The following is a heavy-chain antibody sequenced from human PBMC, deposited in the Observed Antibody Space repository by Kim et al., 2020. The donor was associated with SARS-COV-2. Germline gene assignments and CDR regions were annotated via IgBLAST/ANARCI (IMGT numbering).Heavy chain of an antibody. D-gene: IGHD5-18*01. Sequence: YTPSLKSRVTMSMETSKNQFSLKLSSVSAADTAVYYCARRGYTYGHGRFDPWGQGTLVTVSS. J-gene: IGHJ5*02. CDR3: ARRGYTYGHGRFDP. V-gene: IGHV4-39*01.